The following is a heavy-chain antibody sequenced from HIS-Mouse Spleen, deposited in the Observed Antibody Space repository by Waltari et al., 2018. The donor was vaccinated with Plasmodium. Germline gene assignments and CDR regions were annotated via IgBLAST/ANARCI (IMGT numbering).Heavy chain of an antibody. CDR3: ASSWYWYFDL. D-gene: IGHD6-13*01. CDR2: IKQDGSEK. Sequence: EVQLVESGGGLVQPGGSLRLSCAASGFTFSSYWMSWVRQAPGRGLEWGANIKQDGSEKYYVDSVKGRCTISRDNAKNSLYLQMNSLRAEDTAVYYCASSWYWYFDLWGRGTLVTVSS. V-gene: IGHV3-7*01. CDR1: GFTFSSYW. J-gene: IGHJ2*01.